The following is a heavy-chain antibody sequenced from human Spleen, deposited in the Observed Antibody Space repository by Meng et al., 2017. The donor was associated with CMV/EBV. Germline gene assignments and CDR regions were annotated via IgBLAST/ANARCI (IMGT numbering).Heavy chain of an antibody. CDR2: ISSSSSYI. J-gene: IGHJ4*02. D-gene: IGHD2-2*01. Sequence: GESLKISCAASGFTFSAYSMNWLRQTPGKGLEWVSSISSSSSYIYYADSVKGRFTISRDNAKNSLYLQMNSLRAEDTAVYYCAIYCSSTGPPPCGYWGQGTLVTVSS. CDR1: GFTFSAYS. CDR3: AIYCSSTGPPPCGY. V-gene: IGHV3-21*01.